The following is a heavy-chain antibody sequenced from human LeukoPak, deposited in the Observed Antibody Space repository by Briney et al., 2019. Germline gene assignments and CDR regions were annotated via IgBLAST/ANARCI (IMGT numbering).Heavy chain of an antibody. CDR3: AKDVGILWFGELLNAFDI. CDR2: IGSGGGGT. D-gene: IGHD3-10*01. V-gene: IGHV3-23*01. CDR1: GFTVSSSY. Sequence: PGGSLRLSCAASGFTVSSSYMSWVRQAPGKGLEWVSVIGSGGGGTYYADSVTGRFTISRDNSKNTLYLQMNSLRAEDTAVYYRAKDVGILWFGELLNAFDIWGQGTMVTVSS. J-gene: IGHJ3*02.